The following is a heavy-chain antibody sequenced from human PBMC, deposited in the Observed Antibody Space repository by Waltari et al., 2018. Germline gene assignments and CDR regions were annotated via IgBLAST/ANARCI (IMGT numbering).Heavy chain of an antibody. CDR2: SYYSGST. CDR3: ARLSIAARPKDY. J-gene: IGHJ4*02. CDR1: GGSISSGGYY. Sequence: QVQLQESGPGLVKPSQTLSLTCPVSGGSISSGGYYWSWIRQHPGKGLEWIGYSYYSGSTYYNPSFKSRVNISVDTSKNQFSLKRGSVTAADTAVYYCARLSIAARPKDYWGQGTLVTVSS. V-gene: IGHV4-31*03. D-gene: IGHD6-6*01.